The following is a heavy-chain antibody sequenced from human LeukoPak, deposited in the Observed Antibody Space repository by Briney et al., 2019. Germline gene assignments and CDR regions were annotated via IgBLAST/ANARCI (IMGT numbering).Heavy chain of an antibody. J-gene: IGHJ4*02. CDR3: TRRGRNNWGEGNDY. V-gene: IGHV4-59*08. CDR1: GGSISSYY. Sequence: SETLSLTYTVSGGSISSYYWSWIRQPPGKGLEWIGYINDSGSTNSNPSLKSRVTMSVDTSKNQFSLKLSSVTAADTAVYYCTRRGRNNWGEGNDYWGQGTLVTVSS. CDR2: INDSGST. D-gene: IGHD1-1*01.